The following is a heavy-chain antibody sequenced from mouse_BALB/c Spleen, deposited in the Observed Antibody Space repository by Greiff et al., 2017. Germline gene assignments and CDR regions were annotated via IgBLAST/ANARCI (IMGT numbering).Heavy chain of an antibody. Sequence: QVQLQQSGAELVKPGASVKLSCKASGYTFTSYYMYWVKQRPGQGLEWIGEINPSNGGTNFNEKFKSKATLTVDKSSSTAYMQLSSLTSEDSAVYYCTMGDGNYGFAYWGQGTLVTVSA. J-gene: IGHJ3*01. CDR3: TMGDGNYGFAY. CDR2: INPSNGGT. D-gene: IGHD2-1*01. V-gene: IGHV1S81*02. CDR1: GYTFTSYY.